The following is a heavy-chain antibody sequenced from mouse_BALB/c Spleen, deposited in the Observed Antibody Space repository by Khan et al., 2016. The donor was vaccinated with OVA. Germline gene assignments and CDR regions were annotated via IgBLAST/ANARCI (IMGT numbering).Heavy chain of an antibody. CDR3: ATSYYDKRYYAMDY. V-gene: IGHV2-9*02. J-gene: IGHJ4*01. Sequence: QVQLKESGPGLVAPSQSLSITCTVSEFSLTNYGVSWVRQPPGKGLEWLGVIWADGSTNYNSALMSRLSISKDKSKSQVFLKMHSLQTDETAMYYWATSYYDKRYYAMDYWGQGTSGTVAS. CDR1: EFSLTNYG. CDR2: IWADGST. D-gene: IGHD2-4*01.